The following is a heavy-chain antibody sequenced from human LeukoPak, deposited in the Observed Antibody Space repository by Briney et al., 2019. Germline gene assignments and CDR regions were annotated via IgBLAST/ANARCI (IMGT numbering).Heavy chain of an antibody. J-gene: IGHJ5*02. CDR1: GFTFSSYA. CDR2: ISGSGGST. CDR3: ASLGITMVRGVSTFDP. D-gene: IGHD3-10*01. V-gene: IGHV3-23*01. Sequence: GGSLRLSCAASGFTFSSYAMSWVRQAPGKGLEWVSAISGSGGSTYYADSVKGQFTISRDNSKNTLYLQMNSLRAEDTAVYYCASLGITMVRGVSTFDPWGQGTLVTVSS.